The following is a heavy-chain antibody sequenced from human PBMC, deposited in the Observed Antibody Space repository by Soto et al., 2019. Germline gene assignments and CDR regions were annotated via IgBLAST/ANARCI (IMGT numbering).Heavy chain of an antibody. CDR2: ISYDGSNK. D-gene: IGHD3-22*01. V-gene: IGHV3-30*03. Sequence: QVQLVESGGGVVQPGRSLRLSCAASGFTFSSYGMHWVRQAPGKGLEWVAVISYDGSNKYYADSVKGRFTISRDNSKNTLYLQMNSLRAEDTAVYYCARDLDSSLAQWGQGTLVTVSS. CDR3: ARDLDSSLAQ. CDR1: GFTFSSYG. J-gene: IGHJ4*02.